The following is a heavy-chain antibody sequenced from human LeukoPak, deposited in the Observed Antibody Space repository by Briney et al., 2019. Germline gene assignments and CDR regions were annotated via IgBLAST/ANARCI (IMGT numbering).Heavy chain of an antibody. J-gene: IGHJ4*02. CDR2: ISGSGDNT. Sequence: GGSPRLSCAASGFTFSSYAMSWVRQAPGKGLEWVSGISGSGDNTYYADSVKGRFTISRDNSKNTLYVQVHSLGAEDTAAYYCAKGSYYDSSGSFYFDYWGQGTLVTVSS. CDR1: GFTFSSYA. CDR3: AKGSYYDSSGSFYFDY. V-gene: IGHV3-23*01. D-gene: IGHD3-22*01.